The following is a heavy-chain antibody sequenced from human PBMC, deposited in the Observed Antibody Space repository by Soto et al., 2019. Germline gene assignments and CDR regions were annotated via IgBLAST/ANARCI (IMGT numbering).Heavy chain of an antibody. CDR2: ISGGGGST. V-gene: IGHV3-23*01. CDR3: ARADNYPLHYSYYGMDV. D-gene: IGHD4-4*01. J-gene: IGHJ6*02. CDR1: GFTFSSYA. Sequence: GGSLRLSCAASGFTFSSYAMSWVRQAPGKGLEWVSAISGGGGSTYYADSVKGRFTISRDNSKNTLYLQMNSLRAEDTAVYYCARADNYPLHYSYYGMDVWGQATTVTVSS.